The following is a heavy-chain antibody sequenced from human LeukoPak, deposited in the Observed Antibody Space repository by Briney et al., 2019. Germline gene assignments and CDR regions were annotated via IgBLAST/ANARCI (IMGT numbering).Heavy chain of an antibody. CDR1: GYTFTGYY. J-gene: IGHJ4*02. D-gene: IGHD6-19*01. CDR2: INPNSGGT. Sequence: ASVKVSCKASGYTFTGYYMHWVRQAPGQGLEWMGWINPNSGGTNYAQKFQGRVTMTRDTSISTAYMELSRLRSDDTAVYYCAIDLASSSGWFDWGQGTLVTVSS. V-gene: IGHV1-2*02. CDR3: AIDLASSSGWFD.